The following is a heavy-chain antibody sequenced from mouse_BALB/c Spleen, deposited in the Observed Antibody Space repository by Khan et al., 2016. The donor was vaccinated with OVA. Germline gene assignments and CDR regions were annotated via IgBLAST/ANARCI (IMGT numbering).Heavy chain of an antibody. CDR1: GYAITSDYA. Sequence: EVQLQESGPGLVKPSQSLSLTCTVTGYAITSDYAWNWIRQFPGNKLEWMGYIKYSGSTSYNPSLKSRISITRDTSKNQFFLQLKSVTSEDTATYYCARSGTISTVVVTDFDCLGQGTTLTVSS. J-gene: IGHJ2*01. D-gene: IGHD1-1*01. CDR3: ARSGTISTVVVTDFDC. V-gene: IGHV3-2*02. CDR2: IKYSGST.